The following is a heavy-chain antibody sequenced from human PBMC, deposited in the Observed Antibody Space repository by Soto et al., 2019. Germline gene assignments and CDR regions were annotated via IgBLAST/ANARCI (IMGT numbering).Heavy chain of an antibody. Sequence: QLQLVQSGAEVNKPGSSVKVSCKASGDTDTNYVISWVRQAPGQGLEWMGGIFPKFGTTYSAQKLQDRLTITADESTSTVYMQLSSLRLDDTAVYYCEAELTFGKLSVVWGQGTTVTVSS. CDR2: IFPKFGTT. D-gene: IGHD3-16*02. V-gene: IGHV1-69*01. J-gene: IGHJ6*02. CDR1: GDTDTNYV. CDR3: EAELTFGKLSVV.